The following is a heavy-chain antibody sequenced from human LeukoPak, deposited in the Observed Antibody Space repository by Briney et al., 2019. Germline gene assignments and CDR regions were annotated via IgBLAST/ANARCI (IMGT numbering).Heavy chain of an antibody. V-gene: IGHV4-39*01. D-gene: IGHD6-6*01. Sequence: SETLSLTCTVSSGSISSSSYYWGWIRQPPGKGLEWIGSIYYSGSTYYNPSLKSRVTISVDTSKNQFSLKLSSVTAADTAVYYCASVSAYSSSPGVDYWGQGTLVTVSS. CDR1: SGSISSSSYY. CDR2: IYYSGST. J-gene: IGHJ4*02. CDR3: ASVSAYSSSPGVDY.